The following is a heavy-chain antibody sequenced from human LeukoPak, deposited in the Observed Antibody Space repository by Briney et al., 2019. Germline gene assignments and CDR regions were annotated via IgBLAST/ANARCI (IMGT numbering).Heavy chain of an antibody. V-gene: IGHV3-33*01. D-gene: IGHD6-19*01. J-gene: IGHJ4*02. CDR3: ARAQGWYFDY. CDR2: VWSDGNGK. Sequence: GRSLRLSCAASGFTFSTYGMHWVRQAPGKGLEWVALVWSDGNGKFYADSVKGRFTISRDNSRNTLYLQMNGLRAEDTAVYYCARAQGWYFDYWGQGTLVTVSS. CDR1: GFTFSTYG.